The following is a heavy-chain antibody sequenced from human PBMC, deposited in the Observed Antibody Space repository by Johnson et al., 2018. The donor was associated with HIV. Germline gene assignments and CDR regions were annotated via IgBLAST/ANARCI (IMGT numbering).Heavy chain of an antibody. CDR3: AREGRMDYGAPRAAFDI. CDR1: GFTFSSYA. D-gene: IGHD4-17*01. CDR2: ISYDGSNK. J-gene: IGHJ3*02. Sequence: VQLVESGGGVVQPGRSLRLSCAASGFTFSSYAMHWVRQAPGKGLEWVAVISYDGSNKYYADSVKGRFTISRDNSKNTLYLQMNSLRAEDTAVYYCAREGRMDYGAPRAAFDIWGQGTMVTVSS. V-gene: IGHV3-30*04.